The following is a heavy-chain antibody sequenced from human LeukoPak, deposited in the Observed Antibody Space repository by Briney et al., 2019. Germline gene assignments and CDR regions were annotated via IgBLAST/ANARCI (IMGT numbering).Heavy chain of an antibody. CDR2: ISGSGGST. CDR3: ARGRVDGSGYYRDHIVY. CDR1: GFTFSSYA. Sequence: GGSLRLSCAASGFTFSSYAMSWVRQAPGKGLEWVSAISGSGGSTYCADSVKGRFTISRDHSKNTLYLQMNSLRAEDTAVYYCARGRVDGSGYYRDHIVYWGQGTLVTVSS. V-gene: IGHV3-23*01. J-gene: IGHJ4*02. D-gene: IGHD3-22*01.